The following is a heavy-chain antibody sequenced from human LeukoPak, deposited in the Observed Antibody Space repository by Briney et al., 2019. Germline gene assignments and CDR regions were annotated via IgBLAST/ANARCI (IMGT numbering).Heavy chain of an antibody. V-gene: IGHV4-59*11. Sequence: PSETLSLTCAVSGGSLSTHHWSWIRQPPGRGLEWIGYISDSGSTNYNPSLKSRVTISVDTSKNQFSLMLSSVTAADTAVYYCARGYDSSAYYPFNYWGQGTLVTVSS. CDR3: ARGYDSSAYYPFNY. CDR1: GGSLSTHH. D-gene: IGHD3-22*01. J-gene: IGHJ4*02. CDR2: ISDSGST.